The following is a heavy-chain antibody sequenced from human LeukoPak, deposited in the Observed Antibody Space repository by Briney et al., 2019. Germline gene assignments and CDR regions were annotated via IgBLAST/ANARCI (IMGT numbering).Heavy chain of an antibody. CDR2: ISSSSSYI. CDR1: GFTFSSYS. V-gene: IGHV3-21*01. D-gene: IGHD6-19*01. J-gene: IGHJ6*03. CDR3: ARSSGWYHRGPDYYYYYMDV. Sequence: GGSLRLSCAASGFTFSSYSMNWVRQAPGKGLEWVSSISSSSSYIYYADSVKSRFTISRDNAKNSLYLQMNSLRAEDTAVYYCARSSGWYHRGPDYYYYYMDVWGKGTTVTVS.